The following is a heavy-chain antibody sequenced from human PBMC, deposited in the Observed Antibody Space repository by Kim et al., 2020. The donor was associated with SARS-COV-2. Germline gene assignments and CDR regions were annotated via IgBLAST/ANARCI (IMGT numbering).Heavy chain of an antibody. J-gene: IGHJ4*02. CDR3: ARGDFTAAAGNSFFDY. CDR2: LYYSGST. D-gene: IGHD6-13*01. Sequence: SETLSLTCTISGDSIRSYCWSWFRQPPGKGLEWIGHLYYSGSTKYNPSLKSRVTISLDTSKKQFSLKLNSVTAADTAVYYCARGDFTAAAGNSFFDYWGQGTPVTVPS. V-gene: IGHV4-59*01. CDR1: GDSIRSYC.